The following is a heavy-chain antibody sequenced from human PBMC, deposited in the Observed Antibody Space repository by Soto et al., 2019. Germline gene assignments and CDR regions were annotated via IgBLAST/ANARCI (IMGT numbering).Heavy chain of an antibody. Sequence: GGSLRLSCAASGFTFSSYAMSWVRQAPGKGLEWVSAISGSGGSTYYADSVKGRFTISRDNSKNTLYLQMNSLRAEDTAVYYCAKSILFAGYSSGLGHDAFDIWGQGTMVTVSS. CDR3: AKSILFAGYSSGLGHDAFDI. D-gene: IGHD6-19*01. J-gene: IGHJ3*02. V-gene: IGHV3-23*01. CDR2: ISGSGGST. CDR1: GFTFSSYA.